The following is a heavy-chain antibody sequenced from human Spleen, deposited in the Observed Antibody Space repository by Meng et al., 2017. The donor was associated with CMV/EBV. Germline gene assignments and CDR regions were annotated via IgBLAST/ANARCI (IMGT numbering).Heavy chain of an antibody. D-gene: IGHD2-2*01. V-gene: IGHV2-5*01. CDR1: SGVG. CDR2: IYWNDDK. Sequence: SGVGVGWIRQPPGKALEWLALIYWNDDKRYSPSLKSRLTITKDTSKNQVVLTMTNMDPVDTATYYCARLNSPQYCSSTSCYGNWFDPWGQGTLVTVSS. J-gene: IGHJ5*02. CDR3: ARLNSPQYCSSTSCYGNWFDP.